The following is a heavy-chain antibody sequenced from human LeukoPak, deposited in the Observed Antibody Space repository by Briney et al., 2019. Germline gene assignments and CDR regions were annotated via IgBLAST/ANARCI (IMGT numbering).Heavy chain of an antibody. CDR2: INWNDDK. CDR1: GFSLTTSGVG. CDR3: AHSRRPVAIRWFDP. Sequence: SGPTLVKPTQTLTLTCTFSGFSLTTSGVGVGWIRQPPGKALEWLAVINWNDDKRYSPSLKSRLTITEDTSKNQVVLTMTNMDPVDTATYYCAHSRRPVAIRWFDPWGQGTLVTVSS. D-gene: IGHD2-2*01. V-gene: IGHV2-5*01. J-gene: IGHJ5*02.